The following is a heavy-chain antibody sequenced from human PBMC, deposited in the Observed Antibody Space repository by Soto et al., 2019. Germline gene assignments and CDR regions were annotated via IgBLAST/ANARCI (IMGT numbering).Heavy chain of an antibody. CDR2: ISYDGSNK. V-gene: IGHV3-30*18. CDR3: AKDLGDYPNYYYGMDV. Sequence: QVQLVESGGGVVQPGRSLRLSCAASGFTFSSYGMHWVRQAPGKGLEWVAVISYDGSNKYYADSVKGRFTISRDNSKNTLYPHMNSLRAADTAVYYCAKDLGDYPNYYYGMDVWGQGTTVTVSS. CDR1: GFTFSSYG. J-gene: IGHJ6*02. D-gene: IGHD4-17*01.